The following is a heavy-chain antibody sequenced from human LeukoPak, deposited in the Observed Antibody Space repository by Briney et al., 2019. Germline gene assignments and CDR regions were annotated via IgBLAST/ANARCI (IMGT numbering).Heavy chain of an antibody. D-gene: IGHD1-26*01. J-gene: IGHJ4*02. V-gene: IGHV3-11*04. Sequence: AGSLRLSCEASGFSFSYYFISWIRQAAGKGLEWVSYITNVERSTNYADAVKGRFTISRDNTKKSVYLEMTDLRPEDTAVYYCAREASGNYYVFDSWGQGTRVT. CDR1: GFSFSYYF. CDR2: ITNVERST. CDR3: AREASGNYYVFDS.